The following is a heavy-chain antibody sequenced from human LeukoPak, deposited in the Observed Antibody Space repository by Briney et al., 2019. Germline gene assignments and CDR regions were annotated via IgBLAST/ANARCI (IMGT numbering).Heavy chain of an antibody. Sequence: GGSLRLSCAASGFTFSSYSMNWVRQAPGKGLEWVSSISSSSSYIYYADSVKGRFTISRDNAKNSLYLQMNSLRAEDTAVYYCAKPAARLRSYYYYMDVWGKGTTVTISS. D-gene: IGHD2-2*01. V-gene: IGHV3-21*04. CDR1: GFTFSSYS. J-gene: IGHJ6*03. CDR2: ISSSSSYI. CDR3: AKPAARLRSYYYYMDV.